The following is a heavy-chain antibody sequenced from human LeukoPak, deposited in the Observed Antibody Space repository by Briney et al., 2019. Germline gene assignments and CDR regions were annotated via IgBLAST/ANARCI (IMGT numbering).Heavy chain of an antibody. J-gene: IGHJ5*02. CDR1: GYTFTSYG. CDR3: ARESLGYCSSTSCRGWFDP. D-gene: IGHD2-2*01. V-gene: IGHV1-18*01. CDR2: ISAYNGNT. Sequence: ASVKVSCKASGYTFTSYGISWVRQAPGQGLEWMGWISAYNGNTNYAQKLQGRVTMTTDTSTSTAYMELRSLRSDDTAVYYCARESLGYCSSTSCRGWFDPWGQGTLVTVSS.